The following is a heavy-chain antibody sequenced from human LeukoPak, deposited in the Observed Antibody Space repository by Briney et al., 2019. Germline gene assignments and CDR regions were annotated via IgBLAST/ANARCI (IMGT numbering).Heavy chain of an antibody. D-gene: IGHD3-3*01. CDR3: ARDFWGAYRVDYFDY. J-gene: IGHJ4*02. V-gene: IGHV3-7*01. Sequence: GGSLRLSCAASGFTFSNYWMSWVRRAPGKGLGWVANIKQDGSETYYVDSVRGRFTISRDNAKNSLYLQMNSLRAEDTAVYYCARDFWGAYRVDYFDYWGQGTLVTVSS. CDR1: GFTFSNYW. CDR2: IKQDGSET.